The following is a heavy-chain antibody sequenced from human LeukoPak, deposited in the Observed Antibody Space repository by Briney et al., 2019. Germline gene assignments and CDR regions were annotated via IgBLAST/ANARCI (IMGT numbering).Heavy chain of an antibody. V-gene: IGHV4-34*01. CDR1: GGSFSGYY. Sequence: PSETLSPTCAVYGGSFSGYYWSWIRQPPGKGLEWIGEINHSGSTNYNPSLKSRVTISVDTSKNQFSLKLSSVTAADTAVYYCARGRKLWLRYYFDYWGQGTLVTVSS. D-gene: IGHD3-10*01. J-gene: IGHJ4*02. CDR2: INHSGST. CDR3: ARGRKLWLRYYFDY.